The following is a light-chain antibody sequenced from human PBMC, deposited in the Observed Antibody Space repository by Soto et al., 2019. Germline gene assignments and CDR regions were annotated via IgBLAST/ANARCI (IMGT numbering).Light chain of an antibody. CDR1: SSNIGAGYD. V-gene: IGLV1-40*01. Sequence: SVLTQPPSVSGAPGQRVTISCTGSSSNIGAGYDVHWYQQLPGTAPKLLIYGNSNRPSGVPDRFSGSKSGTSASLAITGLQAEDEADYYCQSYDSSLSGFYVFATGTKVTVL. J-gene: IGLJ1*01. CDR3: QSYDSSLSGFYV. CDR2: GNS.